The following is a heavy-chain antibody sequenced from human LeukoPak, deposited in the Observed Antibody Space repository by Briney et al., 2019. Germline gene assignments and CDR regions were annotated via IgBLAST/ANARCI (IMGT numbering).Heavy chain of an antibody. Sequence: QPGGSLRLSCAASGFTVSSNYMSWVRQAPGKGLEWVSVIYRGGSTYYADSVKGRFTISRDKSKNTLHLQMNSLRAEDTAVYFCARDEDDYGGKDWGQGTLVTVSS. CDR1: GFTVSSNY. J-gene: IGHJ4*02. V-gene: IGHV3-53*01. D-gene: IGHD4-23*01. CDR2: IYRGGST. CDR3: ARDEDDYGGKD.